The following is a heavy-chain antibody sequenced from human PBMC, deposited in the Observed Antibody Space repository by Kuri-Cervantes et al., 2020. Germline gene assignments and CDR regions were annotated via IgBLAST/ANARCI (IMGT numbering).Heavy chain of an antibody. J-gene: IGHJ3*02. D-gene: IGHD3-10*01. CDR1: GFTFSSYW. CDR3: AKDRGYYGSGSYYNAAFDI. CDR2: IKQDGSEK. V-gene: IGHV3-7*03. Sequence: GGSLRLSCAASGFTFSSYWMSWVRQAPGKGLEWVANIKQDGSEKYYADSVKGRFTISRDNAKNSLYLQMNSLRAEDTALYYCAKDRGYYGSGSYYNAAFDIWGQGTMVTVSS.